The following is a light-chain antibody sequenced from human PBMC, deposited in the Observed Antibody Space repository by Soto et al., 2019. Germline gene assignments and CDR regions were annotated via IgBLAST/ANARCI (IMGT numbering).Light chain of an antibody. Sequence: EIVLTQSPATLSLSPGERATLSCRASQSVSSSLAWFQHKPGQAPRLLIYDASNRATGIPARFSGSGSGTDVTLTISSLEPEDFAFYYCQQRSNWPRTFGQGTKLEIK. CDR1: QSVSSS. J-gene: IGKJ2*01. V-gene: IGKV3-11*01. CDR3: QQRSNWPRT. CDR2: DAS.